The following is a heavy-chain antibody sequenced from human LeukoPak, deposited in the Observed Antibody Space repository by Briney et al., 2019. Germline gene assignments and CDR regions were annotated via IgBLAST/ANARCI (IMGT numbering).Heavy chain of an antibody. D-gene: IGHD3-9*01. CDR2: IIPIFGTA. V-gene: IGHV1-69*01. Sequence: SVKVSCKASGGTFSSYAISWVRQAPGQGLEWMGGIIPIFGTANYAQKFQGRVTITADESTSTAYMELSSLRSEDTAVYYCARGGYDILTGYYRYNWFDPWGQGTPVTVSP. CDR1: GGTFSSYA. CDR3: ARGGYDILTGYYRYNWFDP. J-gene: IGHJ5*02.